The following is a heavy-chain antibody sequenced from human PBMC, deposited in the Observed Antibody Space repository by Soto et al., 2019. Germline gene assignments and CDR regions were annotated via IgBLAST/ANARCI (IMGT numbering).Heavy chain of an antibody. J-gene: IGHJ4*02. Sequence: SETLSLTCTVSGGSIGSYYWTWIRQPPGEGLEWIGHIYYTGSTNYNPSLKSRVTISVDTPKNQFSLKLSSVTAADTAVYYCARGDDYDSSGFDYWGQGTLVTAPQ. CDR2: IYYTGST. CDR3: ARGDDYDSSGFDY. V-gene: IGHV4-59*01. D-gene: IGHD3-22*01. CDR1: GGSIGSYY.